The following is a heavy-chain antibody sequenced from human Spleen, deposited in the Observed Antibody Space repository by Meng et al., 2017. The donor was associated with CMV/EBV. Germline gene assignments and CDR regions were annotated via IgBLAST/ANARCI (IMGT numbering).Heavy chain of an antibody. Sequence: GESLKISCTASGFTFSTFPMHWVRQAPGKGLEWVAVISYDGINKYYADSVKGRFTISRDNSKTTVYLQMNSLRVKDTAVYYCARDRRGGGGATTFKNWGQGTLVTVSS. CDR2: ISYDGINK. J-gene: IGHJ4*02. CDR1: GFTFSTFP. D-gene: IGHD1-26*01. V-gene: IGHV3-30*04. CDR3: ARDRRGGGGATTFKN.